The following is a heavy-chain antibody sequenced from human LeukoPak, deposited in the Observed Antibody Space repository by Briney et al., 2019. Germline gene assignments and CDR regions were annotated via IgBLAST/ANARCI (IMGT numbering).Heavy chain of an antibody. J-gene: IGHJ4*02. CDR1: GFTFSSYG. V-gene: IGHV3-30*02. D-gene: IGHD6-13*01. CDR2: IRYDGSNK. Sequence: PGGPLRLSCAASGFTFSSYGMHWVRQAPGKGLEWVAFIRYDGSNKYYADSVKGRFTISRDNSKNTLYLQMNSLRAEDTAVYYCAKDWYPYSSRQPYFDYWGQGTLVTVSS. CDR3: AKDWYPYSSRQPYFDY.